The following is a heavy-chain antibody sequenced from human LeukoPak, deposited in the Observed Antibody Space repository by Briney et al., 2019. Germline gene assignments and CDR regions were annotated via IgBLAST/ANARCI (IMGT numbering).Heavy chain of an antibody. J-gene: IGHJ4*02. D-gene: IGHD2-15*01. CDR2: IYESGTT. V-gene: IGHV4-34*01. CDR3: ARGAWATRLGS. Sequence: KPSETLSLTCAVYGESLNSYYWSWVRQPPGEGLEWIGEIYESGTTEYNPSLKSRVTISMVPSRQQFSLSLSSVTAADTAVYYCARGAWATRLGSWGLGTPVIVSS. CDR1: GESLNSYY.